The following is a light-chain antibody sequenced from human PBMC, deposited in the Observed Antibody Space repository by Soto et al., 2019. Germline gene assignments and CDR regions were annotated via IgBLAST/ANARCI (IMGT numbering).Light chain of an antibody. V-gene: IGKV1-5*01. CDR2: DVS. CDR1: QTISSW. J-gene: IGKJ1*01. CDR3: QQYNTFST. Sequence: DIQMTQSPSTLSASVGDRVTITCRASQTISSWLAWYQQKPGKAPKLLIYDVSSLESGVSSRFSGSGSGTEFTLTISSLQPDDFATYYCQQYNTFSTFGQGTKVDI.